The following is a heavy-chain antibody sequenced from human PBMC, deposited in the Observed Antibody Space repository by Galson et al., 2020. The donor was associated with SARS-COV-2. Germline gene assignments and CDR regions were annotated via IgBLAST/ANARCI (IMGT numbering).Heavy chain of an antibody. CDR2: VLNSGTT. J-gene: IGHJ5*02. D-gene: IGHD6-19*01. CDR3: ARDATSSGWYNWFDP. V-gene: IGHV4-39*07. Sequence: SETLSLTCTVSGGSIRSSNYYWGWIRQPPGKGLEWNGSVLNSGTTHYSPSLQSRVTISVDTSKNQFSLNLNSVTAADTAMYYCARDATSSGWYNWFDPWGQGTLVTVSS. CDR1: GGSIRSSNYY.